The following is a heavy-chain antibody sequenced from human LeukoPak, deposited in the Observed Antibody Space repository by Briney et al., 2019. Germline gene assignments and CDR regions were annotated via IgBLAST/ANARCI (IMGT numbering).Heavy chain of an antibody. CDR1: GYTFTSYG. D-gene: IGHD6-13*01. CDR2: ISAYNGNT. V-gene: IGHV1-18*01. J-gene: IGHJ4*02. Sequence: ASVKVSCKASGYTFTSYGISWVRQAPGQGLEWMGRISAYNGNTNYAQKLQGRVTMTTDTSTSTAYMELRSLRSDDTAVYYCARDSLDSSSKINYFDYWGQGTLVTVSS. CDR3: ARDSLDSSSKINYFDY.